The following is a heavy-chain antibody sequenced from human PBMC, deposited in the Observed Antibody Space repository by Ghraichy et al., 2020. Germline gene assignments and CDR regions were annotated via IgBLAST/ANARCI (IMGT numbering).Heavy chain of an antibody. J-gene: IGHJ6*02. D-gene: IGHD4-17*01. Sequence: GESLNISCKGSGYSFTSYWIGWVRQMPGKGLEWMGIIYPGDSDTRYSPSFQGQVTISADKSISTAYLQWSSLKASDTAMYYCARQSYDYGDYTPYYYYGMDVWGQGTTVTVSS. CDR3: ARQSYDYGDYTPYYYYGMDV. V-gene: IGHV5-51*01. CDR1: GYSFTSYW. CDR2: IYPGDSDT.